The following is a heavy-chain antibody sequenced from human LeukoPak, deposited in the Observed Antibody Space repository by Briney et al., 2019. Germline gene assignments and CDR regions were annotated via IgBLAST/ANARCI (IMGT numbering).Heavy chain of an antibody. CDR1: GFTFSTYA. J-gene: IGHJ4*02. CDR3: ARLDIVVVVAALDY. D-gene: IGHD2-15*01. V-gene: IGHV3-21*01. CDR2: ISSSSSYI. Sequence: GGSLRLSCAASGFTFSTYAMSWVRQAPGKGLEWVSSISSSSSYIYYADSVKGRFTISRDNAKNSLYLQMNSLRAEDTAVYYCARLDIVVVVAALDYWGQGTLVTVSS.